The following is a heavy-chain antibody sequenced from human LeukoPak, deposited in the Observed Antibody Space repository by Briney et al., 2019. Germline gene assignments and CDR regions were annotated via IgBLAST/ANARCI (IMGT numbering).Heavy chain of an antibody. J-gene: IGHJ4*02. D-gene: IGHD3-22*01. CDR3: ARGGALPYTYYYDSSGYPY. V-gene: IGHV4-34*01. Sequence: PSETLSLTCAVYGGSFSGYYWSWIRQPPGKGLEWIGEINHSGSTNYNPSLKSRVTISVDTSKNQFSLKLSSVTAADTAVYYCARGGALPYTYYYDSSGYPYWGQGTLVTVSS. CDR1: GGSFSGYY. CDR2: INHSGST.